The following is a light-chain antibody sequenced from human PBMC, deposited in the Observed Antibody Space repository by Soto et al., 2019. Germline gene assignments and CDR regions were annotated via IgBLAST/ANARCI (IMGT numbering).Light chain of an antibody. CDR1: QSISSY. V-gene: IGKV1-39*01. CDR3: QQSYSTPYT. CDR2: AAS. J-gene: IGKJ2*01. Sequence: DIQMTPSPSSLSASVGDRVTITCRASQSISSYLNWYQQKPGTAPKLLIYAASSLQSGVPSRFSGSGSGTDFTLNISSLQPEDFATYHCQQSYSTPYTFGQGTKLEI.